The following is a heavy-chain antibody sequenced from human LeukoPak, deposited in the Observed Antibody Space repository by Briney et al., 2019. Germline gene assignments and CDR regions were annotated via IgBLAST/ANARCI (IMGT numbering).Heavy chain of an antibody. Sequence: GGSLRLSCAASGFTFSSYTMNWVRQAPGKGLEWVSYFSGSSSIIYYADSVKGRFTISRDNAKNSLYLQMNSLRAEDTAVYYCAREGYYGSGLYYYYYMDVWGKGTTVTVSS. CDR2: FSGSSSII. J-gene: IGHJ6*03. CDR3: AREGYYGSGLYYYYYMDV. D-gene: IGHD3-10*01. V-gene: IGHV3-48*01. CDR1: GFTFSSYT.